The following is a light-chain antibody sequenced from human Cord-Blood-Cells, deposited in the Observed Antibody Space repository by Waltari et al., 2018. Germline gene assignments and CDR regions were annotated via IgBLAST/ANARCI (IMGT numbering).Light chain of an antibody. J-gene: IGLJ3*02. CDR3: AAWDDSLNGWV. CDR1: SHNPGSNT. Sequence: QSVLTQPPSASGTPGQRVTISCSGSSHNPGSNTVNWYQQLPGTAPKLLIYSNNQRPSGVPDRFSGSKSGTSASLAISGLQSEDEADYYCAAWDDSLNGWVFGGGTKLTVL. V-gene: IGLV1-44*01. CDR2: SNN.